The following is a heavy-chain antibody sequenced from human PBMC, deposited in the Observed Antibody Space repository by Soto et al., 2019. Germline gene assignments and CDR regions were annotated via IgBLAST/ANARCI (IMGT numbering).Heavy chain of an antibody. CDR2: IYYSGST. J-gene: IGHJ3*02. CDR1: CGSISSGGYY. V-gene: IGHV4-31*03. D-gene: IGHD4-17*01. CDR3: ARAYKPDDYGDYGGFDI. Sequence: LSLTCTVSCGSISSGGYYWSWIRQHPGKGLEWIGYIYYSGSTYYNPSLKSRVTISVNTSKNQFSLKLSSVTAADTAVYYCARAYKPDDYGDYGGFDIWGQGTMVTVSS.